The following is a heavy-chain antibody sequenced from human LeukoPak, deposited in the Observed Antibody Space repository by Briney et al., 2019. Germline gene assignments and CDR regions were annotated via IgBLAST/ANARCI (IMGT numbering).Heavy chain of an antibody. CDR1: GGSISSYY. Sequence: SETLSLTCTVSGGSISSYYWSWLRQPAGQGLEWIGRIYTSGSTNYNPSLKSRVTMSVDTSKNQFSLKLSSVTAADTAVYYCARGVPAAILYYFDYWGQGTLVTVSS. CDR2: IYTSGST. J-gene: IGHJ4*02. CDR3: ARGVPAAILYYFDY. D-gene: IGHD2-2*01. V-gene: IGHV4-4*07.